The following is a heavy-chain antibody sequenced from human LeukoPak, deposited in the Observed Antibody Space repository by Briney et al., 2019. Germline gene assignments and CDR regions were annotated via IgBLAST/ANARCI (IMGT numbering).Heavy chain of an antibody. J-gene: IGHJ4*02. CDR3: AKDASITMIVVVTPFDY. Sequence: GGSLRLSCAASGFTFSSYAMSWVRQAPGKGLEWVSAISGSGGSAYYADSVKGRFTISRDNSKNTLYLQMNSLRAEDTAVYYCAKDASITMIVVVTPFDYWGQGTLVTVSS. CDR1: GFTFSSYA. D-gene: IGHD3-22*01. V-gene: IGHV3-23*01. CDR2: ISGSGGSA.